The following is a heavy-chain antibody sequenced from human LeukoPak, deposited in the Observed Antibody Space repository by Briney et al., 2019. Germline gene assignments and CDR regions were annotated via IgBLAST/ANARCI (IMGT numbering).Heavy chain of an antibody. CDR1: GGSISSSSYY. V-gene: IGHV4-39*01. J-gene: IGHJ4*02. CDR3: ARGTNYYGSGSYEWPLYYFDY. D-gene: IGHD3-10*01. CDR2: IYYSGST. Sequence: SETLSLTCTVSGGSISSSSYYWGWIRQPPGQGLEWIGSIYYSGSTYYNPSLKSRVTISVDTSKNQFSLKLSSVTAADTAVYYCARGTNYYGSGSYEWPLYYFDYWGQGTLVTVSS.